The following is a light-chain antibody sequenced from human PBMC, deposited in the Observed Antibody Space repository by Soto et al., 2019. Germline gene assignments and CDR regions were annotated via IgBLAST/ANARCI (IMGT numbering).Light chain of an antibody. CDR1: TGAVTSGYY. CDR3: LLYYGGAQGRYA. Sequence: QAVVTQEPPLTVSPGGTVTLTCASSTGAVTSGYYPNWFQQKPGRTPRALIYDTSNKHSWTPARFSGSLLGGKAALTLSGVQPEDEAEYYCLLYYGGAQGRYAFGTGTKVTVL. J-gene: IGLJ1*01. CDR2: DTS. V-gene: IGLV7-43*01.